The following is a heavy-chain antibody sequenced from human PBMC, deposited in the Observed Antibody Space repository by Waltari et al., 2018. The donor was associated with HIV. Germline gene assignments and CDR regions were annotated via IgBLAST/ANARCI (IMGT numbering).Heavy chain of an antibody. V-gene: IGHV4-59*01. J-gene: IGHJ3*02. D-gene: IGHD3-22*01. Sequence: QVQLQESGPGLAKPSETLSLTCTVSGGSIGSYYWSWIRRPPGKGLAWIGYIHYSGSTKFNPSLKSRVSTSVDTSNNQFSLKLTSVTPADTAVYYCARWATYYDGFDIWGQGTMVTVSS. CDR3: ARWATYYDGFDI. CDR1: GGSIGSYY. CDR2: IHYSGST.